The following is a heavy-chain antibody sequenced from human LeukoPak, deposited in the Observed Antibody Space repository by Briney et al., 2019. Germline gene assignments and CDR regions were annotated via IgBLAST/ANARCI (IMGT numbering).Heavy chain of an antibody. J-gene: IGHJ6*03. V-gene: IGHV3-30*04. CDR2: ISYDGSNK. D-gene: IGHD3-10*01. CDR1: GFTFSSYY. Sequence: AGGSLRLSCAASGFTFSSYYMRWVRQAPGKGLEWVAVISYDGSNKYYADSVKGRFTISRDNSKNTLYLQMNSLRAEDTAVYYCARDGRSRKRPDYMDVWGKGTTVTVSS. CDR3: ARDGRSRKRPDYMDV.